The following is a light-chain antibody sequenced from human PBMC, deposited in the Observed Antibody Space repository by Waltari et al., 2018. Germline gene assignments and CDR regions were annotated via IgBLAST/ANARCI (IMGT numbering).Light chain of an antibody. CDR1: RSNIGSNP. CDR3: AAWDDSLSGPV. CDR2: RNN. J-gene: IGLJ2*01. V-gene: IGLV1-47*01. Sequence: QSVLTQPPSASGTPGQRVTISCSGSRSNIGSNPVYWFHQIPGTAPKLLIYRNNGRPSGGPDRFSGSKSGTSASLAISGLRSDDEADYYCAAWDDSLSGPVFGGGTNLTVL.